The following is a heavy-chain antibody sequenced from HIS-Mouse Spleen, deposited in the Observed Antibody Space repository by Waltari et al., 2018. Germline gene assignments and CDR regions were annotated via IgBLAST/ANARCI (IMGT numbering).Heavy chain of an antibody. V-gene: IGHV1-8*01. CDR1: GYTFTSYD. CDR2: MNPNSGNT. Sequence: QNASSVKVSCKASGYTFTSYDINWVRQATGQGLEWMGWMNPNSGNTGYAQKFQVRVTMTRNTSISTAYMELSSLRSEDTAVYYCARVSYYYDSSGYLYYYYGMDVWGQGTTVTVSS. CDR3: ARVSYYYDSSGYLYYYYGMDV. D-gene: IGHD3-22*01. J-gene: IGHJ6*02.